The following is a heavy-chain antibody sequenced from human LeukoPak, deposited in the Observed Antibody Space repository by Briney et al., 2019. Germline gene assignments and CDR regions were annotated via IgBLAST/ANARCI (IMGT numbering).Heavy chain of an antibody. Sequence: PGGSLRLSCAASGFTFSSSAMSWVRQAPGKGLEWIGEIYHSGSTNYNPSLKSRVTISVDKSKNQFSLKLSSVTAADTAVYYCARGAERILRFLEWLPYYYYMDVWGKGTTVTVSS. CDR1: GFTFSSSAM. CDR2: IYHSGST. CDR3: ARGAERILRFLEWLPYYYYMDV. J-gene: IGHJ6*03. D-gene: IGHD3-3*01. V-gene: IGHV4-4*02.